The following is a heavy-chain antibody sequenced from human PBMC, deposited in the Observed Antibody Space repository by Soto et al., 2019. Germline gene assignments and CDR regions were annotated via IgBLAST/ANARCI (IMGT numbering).Heavy chain of an antibody. CDR2: IKQDGSEK. D-gene: IGHD3-3*01. CDR1: GFTFSSYW. CDR3: ARVYYDFWSGYNDY. V-gene: IGHV3-7*04. Sequence: GGSLRLSCAASGFTFSSYWMSWVRQAPGKGLEWVANIKQDGSEKYYVDSVKGRFTISRDNAKNSLYLQMNSLRAEDTAVYYCARVYYDFWSGYNDYWGQGTLVTVSS. J-gene: IGHJ4*02.